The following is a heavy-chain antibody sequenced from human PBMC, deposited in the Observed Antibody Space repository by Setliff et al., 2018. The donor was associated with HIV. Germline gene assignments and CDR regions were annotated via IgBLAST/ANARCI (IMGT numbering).Heavy chain of an antibody. D-gene: IGHD5-12*01. CDR3: ARGWMATLNGPIGY. CDR1: GGTFSSYA. V-gene: IGHV1-69*10. J-gene: IGHJ4*02. CDR2: IIPMLGVA. Sequence: SVKVSCKASGGTFSSYAISWVRQAPGQGLEWMGGIIPMLGVANYPQKVQGRVTITTDTSTSTAYMELSSLRSEDTAVYYCARGWMATLNGPIGYWGQGTLVTVSS.